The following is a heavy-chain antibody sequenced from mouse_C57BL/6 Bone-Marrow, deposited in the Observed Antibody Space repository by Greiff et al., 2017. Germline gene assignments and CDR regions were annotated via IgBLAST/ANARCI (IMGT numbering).Heavy chain of an antibody. Sequence: EVKVVESGGGLVKPGGSLKLSCAASGFTFSSYAMSWVRQTPEKRLEWVATISDGGSYTYYPDNVKGRFTISRDNAKNNLYLQMSHLKSEDTAMYYCARDEGSSGYGYFDYWGQGTTLTVSS. J-gene: IGHJ2*01. V-gene: IGHV5-4*01. CDR3: ARDEGSSGYGYFDY. CDR2: ISDGGSYT. D-gene: IGHD3-2*02. CDR1: GFTFSSYA.